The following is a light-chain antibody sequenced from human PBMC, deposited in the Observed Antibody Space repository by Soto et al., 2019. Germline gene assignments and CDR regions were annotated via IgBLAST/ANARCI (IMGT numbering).Light chain of an antibody. CDR2: EVS. CDR3: SSYTSSSTRV. CDR1: SSDVGGYNY. V-gene: IGLV2-14*01. J-gene: IGLJ2*01. Sequence: QSALTQPASVSGSPGQSITISCTGTSSDVGGYNYVSWYQQHPGKAPKLIIYEVSNRPSRVSNRFSGSKSGNTASLTISGLQAEDEADYYCSSYTSSSTRVFGGGTKLTVL.